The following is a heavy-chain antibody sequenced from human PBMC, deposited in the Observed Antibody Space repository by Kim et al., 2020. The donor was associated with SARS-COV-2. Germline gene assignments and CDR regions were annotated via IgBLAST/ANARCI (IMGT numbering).Heavy chain of an antibody. Sequence: TYHNPSLKSRVTRSVDTSKNQFTLKLSSVTAADTAVYYCARLGKLYGMDVWGQGTTVTVSS. J-gene: IGHJ6*02. CDR2: T. D-gene: IGHD3-16*01. CDR3: ARLGKLYGMDV. V-gene: IGHV4-31*02.